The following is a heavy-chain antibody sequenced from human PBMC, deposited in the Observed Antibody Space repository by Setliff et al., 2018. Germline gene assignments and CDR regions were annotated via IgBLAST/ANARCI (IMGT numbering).Heavy chain of an antibody. Sequence: PSETLSLTCAVSGGSLNSGSYYWSWIQQSTERGLEWLGRLHTSGSTTYNPALNSRVTISVDTSTNQFSLRLTSLTAADTAVYFCARDNTILGATDHWGQGTLVTVSS. D-gene: IGHD1-26*01. J-gene: IGHJ5*02. CDR1: GGSLNSGSYY. V-gene: IGHV4-61*02. CDR3: ARDNTILGATDH. CDR2: LHTSGST.